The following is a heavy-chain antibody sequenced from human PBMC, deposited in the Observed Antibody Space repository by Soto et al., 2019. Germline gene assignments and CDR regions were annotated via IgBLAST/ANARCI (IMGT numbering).Heavy chain of an antibody. D-gene: IGHD2-2*02. Sequence: EVQLVESGGGLVKPGGSLRLSCSASGFTFSSYSMNWVRQAPGKGLEWVSSISSSSSYIYNADSVKGRLTITRDNAKNSLYLQMNSLRAEDTAVYYCAREYCSSTSCYSGYYYYGMDVWGQGTTVTVSS. CDR3: AREYCSSTSCYSGYYYYGMDV. V-gene: IGHV3-21*01. J-gene: IGHJ6*02. CDR1: GFTFSSYS. CDR2: ISSSSSYI.